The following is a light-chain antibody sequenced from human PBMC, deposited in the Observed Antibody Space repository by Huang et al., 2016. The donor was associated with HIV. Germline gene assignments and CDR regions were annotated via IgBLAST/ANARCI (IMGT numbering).Light chain of an antibody. V-gene: IGKV3-20*01. Sequence: EIALTQSPGTLSLSPGERATLSCRASQSVISNYLAWYQQKAGQAPRLLIYGASTRVTGIPDRFSGSGSGTDFTLTISRLEPEDFSVYYCQQFGSSPPVTFGQGTRLEIK. CDR3: QQFGSSPPVT. CDR2: GAS. J-gene: IGKJ5*01. CDR1: QSVISNY.